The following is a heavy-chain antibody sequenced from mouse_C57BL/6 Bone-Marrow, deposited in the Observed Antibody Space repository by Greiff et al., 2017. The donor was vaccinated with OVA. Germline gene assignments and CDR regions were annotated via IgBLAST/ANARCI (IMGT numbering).Heavy chain of an antibody. J-gene: IGHJ1*03. CDR2: ISSGGSYT. V-gene: IGHV5-6*01. CDR1: GFTFSSYG. Sequence: EVQLQQSGGDLVKPGGSLKLSCAASGFTFSSYGMSWVRQTPDKRLEWVATISSGGSYTYYPDSVKGRFTISRDNAKNTLYLQMSSLKSEDTAMYYCARPNSYITTVVSWYFDVWGTGTTVTVSS. CDR3: ARPNSYITTVVSWYFDV. D-gene: IGHD1-1*01.